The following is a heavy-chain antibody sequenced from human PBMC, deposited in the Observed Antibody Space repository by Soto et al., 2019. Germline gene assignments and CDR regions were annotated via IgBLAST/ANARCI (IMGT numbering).Heavy chain of an antibody. V-gene: IGHV4-59*01. CDR3: ARASFGERAYDFEI. D-gene: IGHD3-3*01. J-gene: IGHJ3*02. Sequence: ETLSLTCTVSGGSISSYYWSWIRQPPGKGLEWIGYIYYSGSTNYNPSLKSRVTISVDTSKNQFSLKLSSVTAADTAVYYWARASFGERAYDFEIWGQGTMVTV. CDR2: IYYSGST. CDR1: GGSISSYY.